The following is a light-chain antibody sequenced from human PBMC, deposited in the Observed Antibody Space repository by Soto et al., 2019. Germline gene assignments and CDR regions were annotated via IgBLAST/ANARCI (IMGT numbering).Light chain of an antibody. CDR1: SSDIGAYNY. J-gene: IGLJ2*01. V-gene: IGLV2-14*01. CDR3: SSYTTSNTVV. Sequence: QSALTQPASVSGSPGQSITLSCTGTSSDIGAYNYVSWYQQHPGKAPKLMIYYVSNRPSGVSNRFSGSKSASTASQTISGLQAEDEADYYCSSYTTSNTVVFGGGTKVTVL. CDR2: YVS.